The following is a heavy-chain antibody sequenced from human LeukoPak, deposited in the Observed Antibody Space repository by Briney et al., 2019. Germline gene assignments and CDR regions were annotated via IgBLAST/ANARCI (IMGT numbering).Heavy chain of an antibody. CDR2: IHTSGSI. Sequence: PSETLSLTCTVSGGSISSYYWSWIRQPAGKGLEWIGRIHTSGSINYSPSLKSRVTMSVDTSKNQFSLKLSSVTAADTAVYYCARDRYYYDSSARYFDYWGQGTLVTVSS. V-gene: IGHV4-4*07. CDR3: ARDRYYYDSSARYFDY. CDR1: GGSISSYY. J-gene: IGHJ4*02. D-gene: IGHD3-22*01.